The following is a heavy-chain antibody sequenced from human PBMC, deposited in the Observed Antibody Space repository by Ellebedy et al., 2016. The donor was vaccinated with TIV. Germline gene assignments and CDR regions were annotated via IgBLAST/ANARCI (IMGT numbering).Heavy chain of an antibody. CDR1: GYTFTTYY. D-gene: IGHD5-24*01. CDR2: INAGGGST. V-gene: IGHV1-46*01. CDR3: ARDKIGDGYPIRDY. Sequence: ASVKVSXKTSGYTFTTYYMHWVRQAPGQGLEWMGIINAGGGSTSYAQKFQGRVTMTRDTSTSTVYMELSSLTSEDTAVYYCARDKIGDGYPIRDYWGQGTLVTVSS. J-gene: IGHJ4*02.